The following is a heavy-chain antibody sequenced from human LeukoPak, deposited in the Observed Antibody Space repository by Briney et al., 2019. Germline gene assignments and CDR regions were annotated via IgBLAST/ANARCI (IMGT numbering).Heavy chain of an antibody. Sequence: GGSLRLSCAASGFTFGSYGMSWVRQAPGKGLEWVSIISGSGGSTYYADCVKGRFTISRDNSKNTLYLQMNSLRAEDTAVYHCAKRVSTFGGVLAPDFDYWGQGSLVTVSS. J-gene: IGHJ4*02. CDR2: ISGSGGST. D-gene: IGHD3-16*02. CDR3: AKRVSTFGGVLAPDFDY. V-gene: IGHV3-23*01. CDR1: GFTFGSYG.